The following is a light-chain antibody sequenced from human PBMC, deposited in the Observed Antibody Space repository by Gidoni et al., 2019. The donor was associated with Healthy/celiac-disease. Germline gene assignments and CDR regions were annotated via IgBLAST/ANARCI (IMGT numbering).Light chain of an antibody. CDR3: QQYNNWPPYT. CDR1: QSVSSN. V-gene: IGKV3-15*01. Sequence: EIVMTQSPATLSVSPGERATLSCRASQSVSSNSAWYQQKPGQPPRLLIYGASTRATGSPAGFSGGGSGTEFTLTISSLLSEDFAVYYCQQYNNWPPYTFGQGTKLEIK. CDR2: GAS. J-gene: IGKJ2*01.